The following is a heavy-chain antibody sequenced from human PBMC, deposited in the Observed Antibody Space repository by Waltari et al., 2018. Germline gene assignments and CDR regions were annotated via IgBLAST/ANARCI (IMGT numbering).Heavy chain of an antibody. CDR2: VKSDGTSP. V-gene: IGHV3-74*01. CDR1: GSDYW. CDR3: TTNPPGY. J-gene: IGHJ4*02. Sequence: EVQLVESGGGLVQSGGSLRLSCDDSGSDYWMDWVRQAPGKGLMWVSRVKSDGTSPTYADSVKGRFTVSRDSAKNMLYLQMNSLRAEDTAVYYCTTNPPGYWGQGTLVTVSS.